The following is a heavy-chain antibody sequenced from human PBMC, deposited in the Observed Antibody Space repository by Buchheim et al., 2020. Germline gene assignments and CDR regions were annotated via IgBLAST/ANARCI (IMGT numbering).Heavy chain of an antibody. CDR2: IWYDGSNK. V-gene: IGHV3-33*01. J-gene: IGHJ4*02. D-gene: IGHD2-2*01. CDR3: ARGIGLPRGRFDY. Sequence: QVQLVESGGGVVQPGRSLRLSCAASGFTFSSYGMHWVRQAPGKGLEWVAVIWYDGSNKYYADSVKGRFTISRDNSKNTLYLQMNSLRAEDTAVYYCARGIGLPRGRFDYWGQGTL. CDR1: GFTFSSYG.